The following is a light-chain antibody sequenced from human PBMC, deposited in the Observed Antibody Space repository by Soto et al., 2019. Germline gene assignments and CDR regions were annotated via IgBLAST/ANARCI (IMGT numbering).Light chain of an antibody. V-gene: IGKV1-5*01. CDR2: DAS. Sequence: DIQMTQSPSTLSASVGDRVTITCRASQSISSWLAWYQQKPGKAPKLQIYDASSLESGVPSRFSGSGSGTEFTLTISSLQPDDFATYYCQQYNSYSPPWTFGQGTKVEIK. J-gene: IGKJ1*01. CDR1: QSISSW. CDR3: QQYNSYSPPWT.